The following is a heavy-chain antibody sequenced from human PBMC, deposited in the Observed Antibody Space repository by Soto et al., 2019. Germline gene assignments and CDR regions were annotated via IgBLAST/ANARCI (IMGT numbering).Heavy chain of an antibody. CDR2: IYHSGST. CDR1: GYSISSGYY. CDR3: ARVHYYGSGSFDY. V-gene: IGHV4-38-2*01. J-gene: IGHJ4*02. D-gene: IGHD3-10*01. Sequence: SETLSLTCAVPGYSISSGYYWGWIRQPPGKGLEWIGSIYHSGSTYYNPSLKSRVTISVDTSKNQFSLKLSSVTAADTAVYYCARVHYYGSGSFDYWGQGTLVTVSS.